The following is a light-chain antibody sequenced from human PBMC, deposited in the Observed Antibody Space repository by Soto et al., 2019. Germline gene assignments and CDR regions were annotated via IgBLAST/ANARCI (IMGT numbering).Light chain of an antibody. J-gene: IGKJ1*01. CDR1: QSVSKNY. CDR3: QQYGDSST. V-gene: IGKV3-20*01. Sequence: TVLTQSPGTLSLSPGERATLSCRASQSVSKNYFAWYQQKPGQAPRLLIYGASSRATGIPDRFSGSGSGTDFTLTISRLEPEDFAVYYCQQYGDSSTFGQGTKVDIK. CDR2: GAS.